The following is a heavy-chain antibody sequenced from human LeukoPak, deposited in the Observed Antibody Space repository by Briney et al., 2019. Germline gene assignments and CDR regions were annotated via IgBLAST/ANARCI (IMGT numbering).Heavy chain of an antibody. CDR2: IYYSGST. D-gene: IGHD2-2*01. CDR3: ARIHCSSTSCYHPYFDY. J-gene: IGHJ4*02. V-gene: IGHV4-31*03. CDR1: GGSISSGGYY. Sequence: SETLSLTCTVSGGSISSGGYYWSWIRQHPGKGLEWIGYIYYSGSTYYNPSLKSRATISVDTSKNQFSLKLSSVTAADTAVYYCARIHCSSTSCYHPYFDYWGQGTLVTVSS.